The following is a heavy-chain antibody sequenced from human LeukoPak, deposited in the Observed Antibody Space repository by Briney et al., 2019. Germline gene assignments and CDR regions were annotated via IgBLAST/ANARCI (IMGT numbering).Heavy chain of an antibody. CDR3: ARIPTYYYGSGSPDY. J-gene: IGHJ4*02. Sequence: PSETLSLTCAVSGGSISSSNWWSWVRQPPGKGLEWIGEIYHSGSTNYNPSLKSRVTISVDTSKNQFSLKLSSVTAADTAVYYCARIPTYYYGSGSPDYWGQGTLVTVSS. CDR1: GGSISSSNW. D-gene: IGHD3-10*01. CDR2: IYHSGST. V-gene: IGHV4-4*02.